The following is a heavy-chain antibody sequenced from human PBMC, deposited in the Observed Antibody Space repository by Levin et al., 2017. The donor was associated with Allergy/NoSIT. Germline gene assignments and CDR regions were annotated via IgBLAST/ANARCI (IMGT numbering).Heavy chain of an antibody. V-gene: IGHV4-4*07. CDR1: GGSISSYY. D-gene: IGHD6-13*01. CDR2: IYTSGST. J-gene: IGHJ3*02. CDR3: ARDSSRTTYDAFDI. Sequence: SETLSLTCTVSGGSISSYYWSWIRQPAGKGLEWIGRIYTSGSTNYNPSLKSRVTMSVDTSKNQFSLKLSSVTAADTAVYYCARDSSRTTYDAFDIWGQGTMVTVSS.